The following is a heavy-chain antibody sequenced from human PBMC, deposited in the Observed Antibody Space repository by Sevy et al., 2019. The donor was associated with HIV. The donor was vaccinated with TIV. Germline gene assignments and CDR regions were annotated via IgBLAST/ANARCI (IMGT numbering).Heavy chain of an antibody. CDR3: AKDFTGFYGMDV. J-gene: IGHJ6*02. D-gene: IGHD3-9*01. V-gene: IGHV3-30*18. CDR1: GFTFSSYW. Sequence: GGSLRLSCAVSGFTFSSYWMSWVRQAPGKGLEWVAVISYDGINKYYGDSVKGRFIISRDRSKNTLYLQMNILRIEDTAVYYCAKDFTGFYGMDVWGQGTTVTVSS. CDR2: ISYDGINK.